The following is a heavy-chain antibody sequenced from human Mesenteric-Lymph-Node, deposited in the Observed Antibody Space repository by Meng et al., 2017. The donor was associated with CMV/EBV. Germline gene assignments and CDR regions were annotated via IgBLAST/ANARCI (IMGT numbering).Heavy chain of an antibody. CDR1: GVSISGYF. CDR2: IYYSGNT. Sequence: SETLSLTCTVSGVSISGYFWNWIRQPPGKGLEWIGSIYYSGNTNYNPSLKSRVTISVDTSKNQFSLKLSSVTAADTAVYYCARDTGRLYYYDSSGYYFDYWGQGTLVTVSS. CDR3: ARDTGRLYYYDSSGYYFDY. D-gene: IGHD3-22*01. J-gene: IGHJ4*02. V-gene: IGHV4-59*01.